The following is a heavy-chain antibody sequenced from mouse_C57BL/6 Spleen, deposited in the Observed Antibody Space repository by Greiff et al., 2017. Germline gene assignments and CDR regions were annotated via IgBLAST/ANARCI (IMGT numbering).Heavy chain of an antibody. CDR2: IYPGSGST. J-gene: IGHJ1*03. D-gene: IGHD2-5*01. CDR1: GYTFTSYW. Sequence: QVQLQQSGAELVKPGASVKMSCKASGYTFTSYWITWVKQRPGQGLEWIGDIYPGSGSTNYNEKFKSKATLTVDTSSSTAYMQLSSLTSEDSAVYYCAREEGTYYSNYGYFDVWGTGTTVTVSS. V-gene: IGHV1-55*01. CDR3: AREEGTYYSNYGYFDV.